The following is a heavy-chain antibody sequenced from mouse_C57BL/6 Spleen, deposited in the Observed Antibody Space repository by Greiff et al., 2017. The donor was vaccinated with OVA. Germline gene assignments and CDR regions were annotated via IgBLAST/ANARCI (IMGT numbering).Heavy chain of an antibody. CDR1: GFTFSSYA. J-gene: IGHJ1*03. Sequence: EVQLMESGGGLVKPGGSLKLSCAASGFTFSSYAMSWVRQTPEKRLEWVATISDGGSYTYYPDNVKGRFTISRDNAKNNLYLQMSHLKSEDTAMYYCAREKGYYSNYEYFDVWGTGTTVTVSS. CDR2: ISDGGSYT. D-gene: IGHD2-5*01. CDR3: AREKGYYSNYEYFDV. V-gene: IGHV5-4*01.